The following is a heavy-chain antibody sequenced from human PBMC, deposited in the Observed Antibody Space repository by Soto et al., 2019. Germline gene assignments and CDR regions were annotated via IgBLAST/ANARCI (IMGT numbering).Heavy chain of an antibody. D-gene: IGHD2-15*01. V-gene: IGHV3-48*01. CDR1: GFTFRIYI. CDR2: ISSSSNTI. Sequence: GLSNRVSSAASGFTFRIYIMNWVRQTPGKGLECVSFISSSSNTIYYTDSVKGRFTISRDNAKASLYLQMNSLRPEDTAVYYCARADPYRMVAPDYWGQGTLVTVSS. J-gene: IGHJ4*02. CDR3: ARADPYRMVAPDY.